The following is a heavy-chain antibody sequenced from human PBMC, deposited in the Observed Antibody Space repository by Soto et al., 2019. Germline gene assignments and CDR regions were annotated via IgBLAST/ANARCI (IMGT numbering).Heavy chain of an antibody. CDR2: IKPDGSEK. D-gene: IGHD2-8*02. CDR3: ARDSKEGYSTAQRYFDL. J-gene: IGHJ2*01. CDR1: EFTISSYW. V-gene: IGHV3-7*01. Sequence: GGSMRVSCAAAEFTISSYWMSWVRKVPGKGLEWLANIKPDGSEKYYVDSVRGRFTISRDNAKNSLYLQMNSLRTEDSAVYYCARDSKEGYSTAQRYFDLWGRGTLVTVSS.